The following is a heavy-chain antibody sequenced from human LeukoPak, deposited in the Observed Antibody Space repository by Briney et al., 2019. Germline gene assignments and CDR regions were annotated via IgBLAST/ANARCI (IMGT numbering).Heavy chain of an antibody. D-gene: IGHD5-12*01. J-gene: IGHJ4*02. CDR1: GFTFSSYW. Sequence: PGGSLRLSCTSSGFTFSSYWMSWVRQAPGKGLVWVSRINSDGSSTSYADSVKGRFTISRDNAKNTLYLQMNSLRAEDTAVYYCARYDSGYDSETPFDYWGQGTLVTVSS. CDR3: ARYDSGYDSETPFDY. V-gene: IGHV3-74*01. CDR2: INSDGSST.